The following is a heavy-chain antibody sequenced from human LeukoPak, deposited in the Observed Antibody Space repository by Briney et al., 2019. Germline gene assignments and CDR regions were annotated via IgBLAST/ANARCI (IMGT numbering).Heavy chain of an antibody. J-gene: IGHJ6*03. CDR1: GFTFSSYD. D-gene: IGHD4-23*01. Sequence: GGSLRLSCAASGFTFSSYDINWVRQAPGKGLEWVSYVSSSSSPIYYADSVKGRFTISRDNAKNSLYLQMNSLRAEDTAVYYCARAVTAGEYFYYYYMDVWGKGTTVTVSS. CDR3: ARAVTAGEYFYYYYMDV. CDR2: VSSSSSPI. V-gene: IGHV3-48*04.